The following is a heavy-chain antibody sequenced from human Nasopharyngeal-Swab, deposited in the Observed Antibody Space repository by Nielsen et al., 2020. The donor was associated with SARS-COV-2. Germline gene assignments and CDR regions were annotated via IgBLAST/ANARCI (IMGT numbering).Heavy chain of an antibody. CDR2: INHSGST. J-gene: IGHJ6*02. D-gene: IGHD6-13*01. Sequence: SETLSLTCAVSGGSISSGGYSWSWIWQPPGKGLEWIGYINHSGSTYYNPSLKSRVTISVDRSKNQFSLKISSVTAADTAVYSCASVGRYSSSGQYYYGMDVWGQWTTVTVSS. CDR1: GGSISSGGYS. CDR3: ASVGRYSSSGQYYYGMDV. V-gene: IGHV4-30-2*01.